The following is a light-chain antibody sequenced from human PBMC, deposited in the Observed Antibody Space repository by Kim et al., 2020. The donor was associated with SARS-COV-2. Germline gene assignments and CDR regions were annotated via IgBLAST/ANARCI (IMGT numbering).Light chain of an antibody. CDR2: DES. CDR1: RHISNP. J-gene: IGKJ4*01. Sequence: ASEGDRVTITCLASRHISNPLNWYQQKPGKAPRVRLFDESNLEKWVPSRFRGSGSGTDFTFPISSLQPEDFATYFCSQYDNLPHTIGGGTTVDIK. V-gene: IGKV1-33*01. CDR3: SQYDNLPHT.